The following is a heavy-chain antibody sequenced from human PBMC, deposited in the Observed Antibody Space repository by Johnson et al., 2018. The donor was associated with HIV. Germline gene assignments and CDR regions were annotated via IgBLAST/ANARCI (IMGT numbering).Heavy chain of an antibody. D-gene: IGHD3-10*01. CDR2: IRYDGSYK. J-gene: IGHJ3*02. CDR3: ARAPGFSRAFDI. V-gene: IGHV3-30*02. CDR1: GFTFSSYG. Sequence: QVQLVESGGGVVQPGGSLRLSCAASGFTFSSYGMHWVRQAPGKGLEWVAFIRYDGSYKYCTDSVKGRFTVSRDNAKNSLYLQMNSLRAEDTAVYYCARAPGFSRAFDILGQGTMVTVSS.